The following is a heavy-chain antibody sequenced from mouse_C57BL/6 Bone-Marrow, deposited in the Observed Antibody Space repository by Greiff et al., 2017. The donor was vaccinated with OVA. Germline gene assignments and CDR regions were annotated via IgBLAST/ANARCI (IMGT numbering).Heavy chain of an antibody. J-gene: IGHJ1*03. Sequence: VQLQESGPGLVQPSQSLSITCTVSGFSLTSYGVHWVRQSPGKGLEWLGVIWRGGSTDYNAAFMSRLSITKDNSKSRVFFKMNSLQADDTAIYYGAKKKGGSPSWYFDVWGTGTTVTVSS. CDR3: AKKKGGSPSWYFDV. CDR1: GFSLTSYG. CDR2: IWRGGST. V-gene: IGHV2-5*01. D-gene: IGHD1-1*01.